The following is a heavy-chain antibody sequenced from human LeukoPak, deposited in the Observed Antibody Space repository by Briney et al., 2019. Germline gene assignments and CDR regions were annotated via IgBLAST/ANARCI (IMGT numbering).Heavy chain of an antibody. CDR2: INRGGSEK. CDR3: ATYDSWSGYNIAY. J-gene: IGHJ4*02. V-gene: IGHV3-7*03. Sequence: GGSLRLSCVVSGSTLSSRWMMWVRQAPGKGLEWMTNINRGGSEKNYVDSVKGRFTITRDNAENSLYLRMNSLKVEDTAIYYCATYDSWSGYNIAYWGQGTLVTVSS. D-gene: IGHD3-3*01. CDR1: GSTLSSRW.